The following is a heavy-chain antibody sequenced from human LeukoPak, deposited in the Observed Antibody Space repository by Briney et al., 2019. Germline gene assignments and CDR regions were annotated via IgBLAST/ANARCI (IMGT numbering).Heavy chain of an antibody. CDR3: TTDTVVTPEAPFDY. Sequence: GGSLRLSCAVFGSGFPFSRAWMSWVRQAPGKGLEWVGRIKSKSDGGTTDYAASVKGRFTIFRDDSKNTLYLQMNSLKTEDTAVYYCTTDTVVTPEAPFDYWGQGTPVTVSS. CDR2: IKSKSDGGTT. CDR1: GFPFSRAW. V-gene: IGHV3-15*01. J-gene: IGHJ4*02. D-gene: IGHD2-21*02.